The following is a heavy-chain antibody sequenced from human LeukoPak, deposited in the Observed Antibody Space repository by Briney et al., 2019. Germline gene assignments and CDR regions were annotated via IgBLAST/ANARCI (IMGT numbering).Heavy chain of an antibody. CDR1: GGSLSSHS. J-gene: IGHJ6*02. Sequence: SETLSLTRSVSGGSLSSHSWRWIRQPAGKGLEWVGRFSSSGSPNDNPSLKSRVTMSPDTSKNQLSLILPSLTAADAAVYYCTRGRDGDYVMDVWGQGTTVTVSS. CDR3: TRGRDGDYVMDV. V-gene: IGHV4-4*07. D-gene: IGHD4-17*01. CDR2: FSSSGSP.